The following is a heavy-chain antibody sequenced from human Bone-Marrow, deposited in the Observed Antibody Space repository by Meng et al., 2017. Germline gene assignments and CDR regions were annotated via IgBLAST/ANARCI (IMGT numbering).Heavy chain of an antibody. J-gene: IGHJ4*02. CDR3: AREEVIVVVIDY. Sequence: GESLKISCAASGFTFSSYAMHWVRQAPGKGLEWVAVTSYDGSNKYCADSVKGRFTISRDNSKNTLYLQMNSLRAEDTAVYYCAREEVIVVVIDYWGQGTLVTVSS. V-gene: IGHV3-30*04. D-gene: IGHD3-22*01. CDR1: GFTFSSYA. CDR2: TSYDGSNK.